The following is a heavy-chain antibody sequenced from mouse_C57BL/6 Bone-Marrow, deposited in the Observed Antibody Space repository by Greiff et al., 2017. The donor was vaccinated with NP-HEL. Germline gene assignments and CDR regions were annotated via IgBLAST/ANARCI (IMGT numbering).Heavy chain of an antibody. CDR2: IDPENGDT. Sequence: EVKVEESGAELVRPGASVKLSCTASGFNIKDDYMHWVKQRPEQGLEWIGWIDPENGDTEYASKFQGKATITADTSSNTAYLQLSSLTSEDTAVYYCTGGVPGFDYWGQGTTLTVSS. CDR1: GFNIKDDY. CDR3: TGGVPGFDY. V-gene: IGHV14-4*01. D-gene: IGHD2-14*01. J-gene: IGHJ2*01.